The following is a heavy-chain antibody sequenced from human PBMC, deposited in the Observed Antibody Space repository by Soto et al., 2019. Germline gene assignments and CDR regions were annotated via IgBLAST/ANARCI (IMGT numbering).Heavy chain of an antibody. V-gene: IGHV3-30-3*01. CDR2: ISYDGSNK. Sequence: GGSQRLSYAASGFTFSSYAMHWVRQAPGKGLEWVAVISYDGSNKYYADSVKGRFTISRDNSKNTLYLQMNSLRAEDTAVYYCARDFTMIVALYYFDYWGQGTLVTVSS. D-gene: IGHD3-22*01. CDR1: GFTFSSYA. CDR3: ARDFTMIVALYYFDY. J-gene: IGHJ4*02.